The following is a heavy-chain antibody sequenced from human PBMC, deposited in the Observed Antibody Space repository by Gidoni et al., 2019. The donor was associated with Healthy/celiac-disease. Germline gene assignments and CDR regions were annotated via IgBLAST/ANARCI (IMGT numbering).Heavy chain of an antibody. CDR3: AREVAARPVKGYHFDY. V-gene: IGHV4-61*02. CDR2: IYTSGST. CDR1: GGSISSGSYY. Sequence: QVQLQESGPGLVKPSQTLSLTCTVSGGSISSGSYYWSWIRQPAGKGLEWIGRIYTSGSTNYNPSLKSRVTISVDTSKNHFSLKLTSVTAADTAVYYCAREVAARPVKGYHFDYWGQGTLVTVSS. D-gene: IGHD6-6*01. J-gene: IGHJ4*02.